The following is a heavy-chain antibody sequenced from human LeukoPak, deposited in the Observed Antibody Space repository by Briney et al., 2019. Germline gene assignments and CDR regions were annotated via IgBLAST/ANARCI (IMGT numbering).Heavy chain of an antibody. J-gene: IGHJ3*02. CDR2: INTNTGNP. Sequence: ASVKVSCKASGGTFSSYAISWVRQAPGQGLEWMGWINTNTGNPTYAQGFTGRFVFSLDTSVSTAYLQISSLKAEDTAVYYCARYVDTAMADAFDIWGQGTVVTVSS. CDR1: GGTFSSYA. CDR3: ARYVDTAMADAFDI. V-gene: IGHV7-4-1*02. D-gene: IGHD5-18*01.